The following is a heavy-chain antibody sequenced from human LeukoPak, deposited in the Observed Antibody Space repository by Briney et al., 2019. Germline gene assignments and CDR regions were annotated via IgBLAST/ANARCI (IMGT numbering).Heavy chain of an antibody. V-gene: IGHV1-69*04. J-gene: IGHJ4*01. Sequence: GASVKVSCKASRGTFSSYAISWVRQAPGQGLEWMGRIIPILGIANYAQKFQGIVTITADKSTSTAYMELSSLRSEDTAVYYCGRMGELSLSHYDYWGQEPWSPSPQ. CDR1: RGTFSSYA. CDR3: GRMGELSLSHYDY. CDR2: IIPILGIA. D-gene: IGHD3-16*02.